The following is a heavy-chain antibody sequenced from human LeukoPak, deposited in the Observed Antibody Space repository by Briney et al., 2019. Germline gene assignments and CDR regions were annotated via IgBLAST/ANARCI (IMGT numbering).Heavy chain of an antibody. CDR2: IYYSGST. D-gene: IGHD2-15*01. Sequence: PSETLSLTCTVSGGSISSYYWSWIRQPPGKGLEWMGWIYYSGSTNYNPSLKRRVTISVGTSKNQFSLNLVAVTASVPAVYYCARDCSGGRPKRCDAFDIWGPGTMVTVSS. J-gene: IGHJ3*02. CDR1: GGSISSYY. V-gene: IGHV4-59*01. CDR3: ARDCSGGRPKRCDAFDI.